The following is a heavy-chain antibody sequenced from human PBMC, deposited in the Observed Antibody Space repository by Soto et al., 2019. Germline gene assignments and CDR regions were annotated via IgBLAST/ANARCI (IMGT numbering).Heavy chain of an antibody. Sequence: ASVKVSCKASGYTFTSYYMHWVRQAPGQGPEWMGIINPSGGSTSYAQKFQGRVTMTRDTSTSTVYMELSSLRSEDTAVYYCARDRAYYDFWSGSPPPLYYFDYWGQGTLVTVSS. CDR1: GYTFTSYY. D-gene: IGHD3-3*01. CDR3: ARDRAYYDFWSGSPPPLYYFDY. V-gene: IGHV1-46*01. J-gene: IGHJ4*02. CDR2: INPSGGST.